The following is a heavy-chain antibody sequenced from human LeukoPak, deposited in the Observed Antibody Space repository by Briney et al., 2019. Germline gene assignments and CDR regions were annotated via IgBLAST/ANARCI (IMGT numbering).Heavy chain of an antibody. V-gene: IGHV4-34*01. Sequence: SETLSLTCAVYGGSFSGYYWSWIRQPPGKGLEWIGEINHSGSTNYNPSLKSRVTISVDTSKNQSSLKLSSVTAADTAVYYCATDYLAGYSSSWYGGAYDYWGQGTLVTVSS. CDR3: ATDYLAGYSSSWYGGAYDY. J-gene: IGHJ4*02. D-gene: IGHD6-13*01. CDR1: GGSFSGYY. CDR2: INHSGST.